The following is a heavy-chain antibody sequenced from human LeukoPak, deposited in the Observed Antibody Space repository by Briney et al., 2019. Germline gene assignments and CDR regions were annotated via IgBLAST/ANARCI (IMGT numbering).Heavy chain of an antibody. Sequence: ASVKVSCKASGYTFTSYGISWVRQAPGQGLEWLGWINPDSGGTDSPQKFQGRVTMTRDASISTAYMELNNLTSDDTAVYYCARVRDFSRSPFDWFDPWGQGTLVTVSS. CDR1: GYTFTSYG. J-gene: IGHJ5*02. CDR3: ARVRDFSRSPFDWFDP. D-gene: IGHD6-6*01. V-gene: IGHV1-2*02. CDR2: INPDSGGT.